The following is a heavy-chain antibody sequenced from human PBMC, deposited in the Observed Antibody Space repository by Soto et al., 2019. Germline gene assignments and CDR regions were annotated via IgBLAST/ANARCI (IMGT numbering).Heavy chain of an antibody. V-gene: IGHV4-4*02. D-gene: IGHD1-26*01. CDR3: ARTGVGATTTGDY. CDR1: GGSISSSNW. CDR2: IYHSGST. Sequence: PSETLSLTCAVSGGSISSSNWWSWVRQPPGKGLEWIGEIYHSGSTNYNPSLKSRVTISVDKSKNQFSLKLSSVTAADTAVYYCARTGVGATTTGDYWGQGTLVTVSS. J-gene: IGHJ4*02.